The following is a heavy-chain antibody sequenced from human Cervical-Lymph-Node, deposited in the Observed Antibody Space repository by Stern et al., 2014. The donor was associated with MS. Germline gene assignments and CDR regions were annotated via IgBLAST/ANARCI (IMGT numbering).Heavy chain of an antibody. Sequence: QVQLVQSGGGVVQPGRSLRLSCAASGFTFSSYAMHWVRQAPGKGLEWVAVISYDGSNKYYADSVKGRFTISRDNSKNTLYLQMNSLRAEDTAVYYCARGHSSGYYSVSYYFDYWGQGTLVTVSS. D-gene: IGHD3-22*01. CDR2: ISYDGSNK. V-gene: IGHV3-30-3*01. J-gene: IGHJ4*02. CDR3: ARGHSSGYYSVSYYFDY. CDR1: GFTFSSYA.